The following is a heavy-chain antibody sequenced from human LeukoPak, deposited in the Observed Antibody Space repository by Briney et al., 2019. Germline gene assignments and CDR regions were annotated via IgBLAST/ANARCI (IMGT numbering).Heavy chain of an antibody. J-gene: IGHJ3*01. CDR3: ARITDRTIFGEIMHGFDV. CDR1: GGSISSYY. V-gene: IGHV4-39*01. CDR2: IYYNGRT. D-gene: IGHD3-3*01. Sequence: SETLSLTCTVSGGSISSYYWGWLRQPPGEGLEWIGNIYYNGRTYYSPSLKSRGTISVDTSNNQFSLKLNSVTAADTAVYYCARITDRTIFGEIMHGFDVWGQGTPVTVSS.